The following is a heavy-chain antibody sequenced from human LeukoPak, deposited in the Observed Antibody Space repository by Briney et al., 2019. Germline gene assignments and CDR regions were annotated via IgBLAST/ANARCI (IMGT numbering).Heavy chain of an antibody. CDR1: GGSFSGCY. CDR3: ATRESLLWFGELSRYYYMDV. V-gene: IGHV4-34*01. CDR2: INHSGST. Sequence: SETLSLTCAVYGGSFSGCYWSWIRQPPGKGLEWIGEINHSGSTNYNPSLKSRVTISVDTSKNQFSLKLSSVTAADTAVYYCATRESLLWFGELSRYYYMDVWGKGTTVTVSS. D-gene: IGHD3-10*01. J-gene: IGHJ6*03.